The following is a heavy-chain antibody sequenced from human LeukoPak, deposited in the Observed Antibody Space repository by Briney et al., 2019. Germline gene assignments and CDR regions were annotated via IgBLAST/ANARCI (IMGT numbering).Heavy chain of an antibody. D-gene: IGHD4-17*01. Sequence: GESLKISCKGSGYSFTSYWIGWVRQMPGKGLEWMGTIYPGDSDTRYNPSFQGQVTISADKSISTAYLQWSSLKASDTAIYYCARQRDSGDFDSWGQGTLVTVSS. CDR1: GYSFTSYW. CDR3: ARQRDSGDFDS. CDR2: IYPGDSDT. V-gene: IGHV5-51*01. J-gene: IGHJ5*01.